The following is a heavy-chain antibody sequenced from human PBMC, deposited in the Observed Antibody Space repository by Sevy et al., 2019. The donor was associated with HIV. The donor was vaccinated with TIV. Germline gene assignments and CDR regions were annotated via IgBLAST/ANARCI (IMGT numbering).Heavy chain of an antibody. Sequence: GWSLRLSCAASGLIFSHYGMHWVRQAPGKGLEWVAFISYDGGDTYYVDSVKGRFSISRDNSKNTVYLQINSLRTEDTGLYYCAKNTAAAGTGGFDYWGQGTLVTVSS. D-gene: IGHD6-13*01. CDR3: AKNTAAAGTGGFDY. CDR2: ISYDGGDT. V-gene: IGHV3-30*02. J-gene: IGHJ4*02. CDR1: GLIFSHYG.